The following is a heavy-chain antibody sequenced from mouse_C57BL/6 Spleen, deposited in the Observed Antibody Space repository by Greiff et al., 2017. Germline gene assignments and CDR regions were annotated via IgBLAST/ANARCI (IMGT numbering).Heavy chain of an antibody. J-gene: IGHJ4*01. Sequence: QVQLQQSGAELVKPGASVTLSCKASGYTFTEYTIHWVKQRSGQGLEWIGWFYPGSGSIKYNEKFKDKATLTADKSSSTVYMELSRLTSEDSAVYFCARHEDRYDYDEGYAMDYWGQGTSVTVSS. D-gene: IGHD2-4*01. V-gene: IGHV1-62-2*01. CDR1: GYTFTEYT. CDR2: FYPGSGSI. CDR3: ARHEDRYDYDEGYAMDY.